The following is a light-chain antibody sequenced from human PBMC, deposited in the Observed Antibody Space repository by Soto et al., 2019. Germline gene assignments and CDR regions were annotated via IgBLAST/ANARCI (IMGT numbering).Light chain of an antibody. CDR3: QSYDSSHV. CDR1: SSNIGAGYD. Sequence: QAVLTQQPSVSGAPGQRVTISCTGSSSNIGAGYDVHWYQQLPGTAPKLLIYGNSNRPSGVPDRFSGSKSGTSASLAITGLQAEDEADYYCQSYDSSHVFGTGTKLTVL. V-gene: IGLV1-40*01. J-gene: IGLJ1*01. CDR2: GNS.